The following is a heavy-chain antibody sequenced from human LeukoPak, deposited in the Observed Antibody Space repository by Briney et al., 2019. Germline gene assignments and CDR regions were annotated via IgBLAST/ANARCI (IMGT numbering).Heavy chain of an antibody. Sequence: PDHLQPIYPLKFQGRVTMTEDTSTDTAYMELSSLRSEDTAVYYCATYDPYSSSYGNWFDPWGQGTLVTVSS. J-gene: IGHJ5*02. V-gene: IGHV1-24*01. CDR3: ATYDPYSSSYGNWFDP. D-gene: IGHD6-6*01. CDR2: PDHLQP.